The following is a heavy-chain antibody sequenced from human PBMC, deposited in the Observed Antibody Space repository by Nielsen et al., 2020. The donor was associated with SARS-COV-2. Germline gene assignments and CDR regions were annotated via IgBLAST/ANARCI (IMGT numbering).Heavy chain of an antibody. J-gene: IGHJ4*02. CDR3: AREKIVALDY. CDR2: IWYDGSNK. D-gene: IGHD5-12*01. CDR1: GFTFSSYG. V-gene: IGHV3-33*01. Sequence: GESLKISCAASGFTFSSYGMHWVRQAPGKGLEWVAVIWYDGSNKYYADSVKGRFTISRDNSKNTLYLQMNSLRAEDTAVYYCAREKIVALDYWGQGTLVTASS.